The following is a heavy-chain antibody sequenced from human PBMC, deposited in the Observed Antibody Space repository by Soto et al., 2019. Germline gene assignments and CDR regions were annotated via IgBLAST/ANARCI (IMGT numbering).Heavy chain of an antibody. D-gene: IGHD1-26*01. Sequence: PGGSLRLSCAASGFTFSSYGMHWVRQAPGKGLEWVAVISYDGSNKYYADSVKGRFTISRDNSKNTLYLQMNSLRAEDTAVYYCAKIRIVWELTPGMDVWGQGTTVTVSS. CDR3: AKIRIVWELTPGMDV. CDR1: GFTFSSYG. V-gene: IGHV3-30*18. CDR2: ISYDGSNK. J-gene: IGHJ6*02.